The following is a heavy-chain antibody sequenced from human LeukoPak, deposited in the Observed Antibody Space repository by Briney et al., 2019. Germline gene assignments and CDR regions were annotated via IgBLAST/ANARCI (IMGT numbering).Heavy chain of an antibody. D-gene: IGHD6-19*01. CDR2: ISGGGVNT. V-gene: IGHV3-23*01. CDR1: GFTFNSHA. Sequence: GGSLRLSCAASGFTFNSHAMTWVRQAPGKGLEWVSAISGGGVNTYYADSVKGRFTISRDNSKNTLYLQMNSLRAEDTAVYYCAKDRRQWLATGAFDIWGQGTMVTVSS. J-gene: IGHJ3*02. CDR3: AKDRRQWLATGAFDI.